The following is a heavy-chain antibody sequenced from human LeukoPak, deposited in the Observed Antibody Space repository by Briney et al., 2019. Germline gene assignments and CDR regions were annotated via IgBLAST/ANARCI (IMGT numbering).Heavy chain of an antibody. V-gene: IGHV1-2*06. CDR1: GYTFTGYY. J-gene: IGHJ5*02. Sequence: ASVKVSCKASGYTFTGYYMHWVRQAPGQGLEWMGRINPNSGGTNYAQKFQGRVTMTRDTSISTAYMELSRLRSDDTAVYYCARDHYYDSSGHKSGFWFDPWGQGTLVTVSS. CDR2: INPNSGGT. CDR3: ARDHYYDSSGHKSGFWFDP. D-gene: IGHD3-22*01.